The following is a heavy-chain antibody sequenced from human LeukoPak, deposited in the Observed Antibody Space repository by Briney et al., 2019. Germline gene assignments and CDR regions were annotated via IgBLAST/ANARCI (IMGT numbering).Heavy chain of an antibody. J-gene: IGHJ5*02. CDR1: GYSFITFG. CDR2: ISDPSDDI. CDR3: ARDWDGRSDCFDP. Sequence: ASVKVSCKASGYSFITFGISWVRQAPGHGLEWMGYISDPSDDINYADNFQDRLTMTTDTSTSTAYMELRSLTSDDTAVYYCARDWDGRSDCFDPWGQGTLVIVSS. V-gene: IGHV1-18*01. D-gene: IGHD1-26*01.